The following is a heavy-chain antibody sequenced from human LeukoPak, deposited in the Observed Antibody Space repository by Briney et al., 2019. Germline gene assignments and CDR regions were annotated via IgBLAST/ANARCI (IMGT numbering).Heavy chain of an antibody. D-gene: IGHD6-13*01. J-gene: IGHJ3*02. CDR3: ARPRLAAAGSAFDI. CDR2: IYPGDSDT. V-gene: IGHV5-51*01. CDR1: GYSFTTYW. Sequence: GESLKISCKGSGYSFTTYWIGWVRRMPGKGLEWMGIIYPGDSDTRFSPSFQGQVTISADKSISTAYLQWSNLKASDTAIYYCARPRLAAAGSAFDIWGQGTMVTVSS.